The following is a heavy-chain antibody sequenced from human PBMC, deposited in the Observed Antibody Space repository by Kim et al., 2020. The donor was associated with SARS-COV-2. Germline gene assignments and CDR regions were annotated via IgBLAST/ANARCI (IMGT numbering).Heavy chain of an antibody. CDR3: ARLLDCSSTSCYFRAV. V-gene: IGHV1-69*04. J-gene: IGHJ3*01. CDR1: GGTFSSYA. CDR2: IIPILGIA. D-gene: IGHD2-2*01. Sequence: SVKVSCKASGGTFSSYAISWVRQAPGQGLEWMGRIIPILGIANYAQKFQGRVTITADKSTSTAYMELSSLRSEDTAVYYCARLLDCSSTSCYFRAVWGQGTMVTVSS.